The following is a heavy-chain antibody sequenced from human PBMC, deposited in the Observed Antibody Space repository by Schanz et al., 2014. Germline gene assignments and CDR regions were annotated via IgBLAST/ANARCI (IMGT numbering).Heavy chain of an antibody. CDR1: GFAFDTYW. CDR3: AKRCSSTSCSHGAFDI. V-gene: IGHV3-7*01. CDR2: IKHDGSEK. Sequence: EVQLVESGGGLVQPGGSLRLSCAASGFAFDTYWMSWVRQAPGKGLEWVANIKHDGSEKYYVDSVKGRFTISRDNAKNSMYLEMNSLRAEDTAVFYCAKRCSSTSCSHGAFDIWGQGTMVTVSS. J-gene: IGHJ3*02. D-gene: IGHD2-2*01.